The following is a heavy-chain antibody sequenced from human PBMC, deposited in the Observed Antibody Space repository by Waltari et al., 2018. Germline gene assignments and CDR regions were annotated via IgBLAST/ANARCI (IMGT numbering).Heavy chain of an antibody. V-gene: IGHV3-7*01. D-gene: IGHD4-17*01. CDR2: IKQDGSEK. CDR1: GFTFSSYW. CDR3: ARSYGEHPSQDRPFDY. Sequence: EVQLVESGGGLVQPGGSLRLSCAASGFTFSSYWMSWVRQAPGKGLEWVANIKQDGSEKYYVDSVKGRFTISRDNAKNALYLQMNSLRAEDTAVYYCARSYGEHPSQDRPFDYWGQGTLVTVSS. J-gene: IGHJ4*02.